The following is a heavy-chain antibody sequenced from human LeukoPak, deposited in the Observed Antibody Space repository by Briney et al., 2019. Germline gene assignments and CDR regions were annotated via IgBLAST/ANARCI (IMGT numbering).Heavy chain of an antibody. V-gene: IGHV3-21*06. Sequence: GGSLRLSCAASGFTFSSYSMNWVRQAPGKGLEWVSSISSSSSYIYYADSVKGRFTISRDNAKNSLYLQMNSLRDEDTAVYFCARVAVGATHLDYWGQGTLVTVSS. D-gene: IGHD1-26*01. J-gene: IGHJ4*02. CDR3: ARVAVGATHLDY. CDR1: GFTFSSYS. CDR2: ISSSSSYI.